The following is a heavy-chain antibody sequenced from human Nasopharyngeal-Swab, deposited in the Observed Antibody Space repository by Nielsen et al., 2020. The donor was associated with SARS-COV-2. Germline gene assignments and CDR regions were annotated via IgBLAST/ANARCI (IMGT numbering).Heavy chain of an antibody. CDR3: TRVLYSSGWIVHYFDY. J-gene: IGHJ4*02. V-gene: IGHV3-49*01. CDR2: IRSKTYGGAP. Sequence: GESLKISCTTSGFTFGDYAMSWFRQAPGKGLEWVGFIRSKTYGGAPEYAASVKGRFTISRDGAESIAYLQMNSLKTEDTAVYYCTRVLYSSGWIVHYFDYWGQGTLVTVSS. CDR1: GFTFGDYA. D-gene: IGHD6-19*01.